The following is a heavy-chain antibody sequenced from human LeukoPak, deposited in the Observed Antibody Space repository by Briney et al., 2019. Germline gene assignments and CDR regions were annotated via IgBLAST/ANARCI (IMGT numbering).Heavy chain of an antibody. J-gene: IGHJ4*02. CDR3: ARAPRYYGSGSYVDY. V-gene: IGHV4-30-4*08. CDR2: IYYSGST. CDR1: GGSISSGDYY. D-gene: IGHD3-10*01. Sequence: SETLSLTCTVSGGSISSGDYYWSWIRQPPGKGLEWIGYIYYSGSTYYNPSLKSRVSISVDTSKNQFSLKLSSVTAADTAVYYCARAPRYYGSGSYVDYWGQGTLVTVSS.